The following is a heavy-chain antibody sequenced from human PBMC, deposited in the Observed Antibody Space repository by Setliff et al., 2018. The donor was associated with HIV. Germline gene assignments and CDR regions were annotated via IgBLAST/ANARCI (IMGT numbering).Heavy chain of an antibody. CDR3: ARGGASSKYLDP. CDR1: GGSISPYY. J-gene: IGHJ5*02. V-gene: IGHV4-59*01. CDR2: VSDSGTT. Sequence: ETLSLTCTVSGGSISPYYWSWIRQPPGKGLEWIAWVSDSGTTNYNPSLKSRVTLSVDTSKNQFSLSLTSVTGADTAVYYCARGGASSKYLDPWGQGTLVTVSS. D-gene: IGHD2-15*01.